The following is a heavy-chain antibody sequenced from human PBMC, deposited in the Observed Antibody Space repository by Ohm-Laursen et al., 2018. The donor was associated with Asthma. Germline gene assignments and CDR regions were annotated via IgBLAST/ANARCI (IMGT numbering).Heavy chain of an antibody. CDR1: GGSVSSGSYY. V-gene: IGHV4-61*01. J-gene: IGHJ5*02. Sequence: SETLSLTCPVSGGSVSSGSYYWSWIRQPPGKGLEWIGYIYYSGSTNYNPSLKSRVTISVDTSKNQFSLKLSSVTAADTAVYYCARVTLGPRGPHFDPWGQGTLVTVSS. CDR3: ARVTLGPRGPHFDP. CDR2: IYYSGST.